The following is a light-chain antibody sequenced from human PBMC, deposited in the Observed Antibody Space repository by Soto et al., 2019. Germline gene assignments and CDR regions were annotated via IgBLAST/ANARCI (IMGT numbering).Light chain of an antibody. Sequence: DIQMTQSLSSLSASVGDRVTITCRASQSINFYLNWYQQKPGKAPELLIFAASTLQGGVPSRFSGSGSGTDFTLTISSLQPEDFATYYCQQSYNTPRTFGPGTKVEIK. V-gene: IGKV1-39*01. J-gene: IGKJ1*01. CDR2: AAS. CDR3: QQSYNTPRT. CDR1: QSINFY.